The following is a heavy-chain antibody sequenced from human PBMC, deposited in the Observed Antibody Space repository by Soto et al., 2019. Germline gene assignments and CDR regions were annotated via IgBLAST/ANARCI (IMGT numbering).Heavy chain of an antibody. CDR2: ISYDGSNK. Sequence: QVQLVESGGGVVQPGRSLRLSCAASGFTFSSYGMHWVRQAPGKGLEWVAVISYDGSNKYYADSVKGRFTISRDNSKNTLYLQMNSLRAEYTAVYHCAKSFVGYCSSTSCYGALDYWGQGTLVTVSS. V-gene: IGHV3-30*18. J-gene: IGHJ4*02. CDR3: AKSFVGYCSSTSCYGALDY. D-gene: IGHD2-2*01. CDR1: GFTFSSYG.